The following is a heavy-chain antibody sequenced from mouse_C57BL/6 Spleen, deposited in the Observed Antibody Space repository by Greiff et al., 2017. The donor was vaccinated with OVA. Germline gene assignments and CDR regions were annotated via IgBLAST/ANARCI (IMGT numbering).Heavy chain of an antibody. CDR2: IRSDGSYT. D-gene: IGHD3-1*01. J-gene: IGHJ4*01. Sequence: VQLKESGGDLVKPGGSLKLSCAASGFTFSSYGMSWVRQTPDKSLEWVATIRSDGSYTYYPDSVKGRFTLSRDNAKNTLYLQMSRLKSEETAMYACERQGTVRGMDYWGQGTSVTVSS. CDR3: ERQGTVRGMDY. V-gene: IGHV5-6*01. CDR1: GFTFSSYG.